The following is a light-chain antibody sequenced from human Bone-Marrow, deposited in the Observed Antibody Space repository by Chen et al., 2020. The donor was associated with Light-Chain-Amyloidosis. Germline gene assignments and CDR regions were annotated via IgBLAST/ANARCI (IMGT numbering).Light chain of an antibody. CDR3: QSADSSGTYEVI. J-gene: IGLJ2*01. CDR1: DLPTKY. CDR2: RDT. V-gene: IGLV3-25*03. Sequence: SYELTQPPSVSVSPGQMARITCSGDDLPTKYAYWYQQKPGQAPVLVIHRDTERPSGLSERFSGSSSGTTATLTISGVQAEDDADYHCQSADSSGTYEVIFGGGTKLTVL.